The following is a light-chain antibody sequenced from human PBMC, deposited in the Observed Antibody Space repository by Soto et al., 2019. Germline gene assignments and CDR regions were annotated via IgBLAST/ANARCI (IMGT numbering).Light chain of an antibody. CDR2: DVS. CDR3: SSYTTGNTRQIV. Sequence: QSVLNQPASVSGSPGQSINISCTGTSSDVGGYNYVSWYQHHPGKAPKLIIYDVSNRPSGVSNPFSGSKSGNTASLTISGLQPEDEADYYCSSYTTGNTRQIVFGTGTKVTV. V-gene: IGLV2-14*03. CDR1: SSDVGGYNY. J-gene: IGLJ1*01.